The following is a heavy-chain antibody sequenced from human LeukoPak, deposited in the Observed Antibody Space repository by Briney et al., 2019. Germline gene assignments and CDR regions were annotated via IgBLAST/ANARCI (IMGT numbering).Heavy chain of an antibody. CDR3: AKGALWSLHYFEY. CDR2: IWYDGSNK. Sequence: GGSLRLSCAASGFTFSSYGMHWVRQAPGKGLEWVAVIWYDGSNKYYADSVKGRFTISRDNSKNTLYLQMNNLRADDTAVYYCAKGALWSLHYFEYWGQGTLVTVSS. D-gene: IGHD2-21*01. CDR1: GFTFSSYG. J-gene: IGHJ4*02. V-gene: IGHV3-33*06.